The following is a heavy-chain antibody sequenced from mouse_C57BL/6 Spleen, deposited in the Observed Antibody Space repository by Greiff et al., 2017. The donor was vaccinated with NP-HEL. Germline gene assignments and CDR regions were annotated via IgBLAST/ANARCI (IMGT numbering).Heavy chain of an antibody. CDR3: AREKVFITTVVATEDWYFDV. J-gene: IGHJ1*03. CDR1: GYTFTSYW. Sequence: VQLQQPGTELVKPGASVKLSCKASGYTFTSYWMHWVKQRPGQGLEWIGNINPSNGGTNYNEKFKSKATLTVDKSSSTAYMQRSSLTSEDSAVYYWAREKVFITTVVATEDWYFDVWGTGTTVTVSS. V-gene: IGHV1-53*01. CDR2: INPSNGGT. D-gene: IGHD1-1*01.